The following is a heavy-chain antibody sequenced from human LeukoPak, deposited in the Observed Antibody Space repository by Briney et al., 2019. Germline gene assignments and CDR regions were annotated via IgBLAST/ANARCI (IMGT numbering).Heavy chain of an antibody. J-gene: IGHJ5*02. Sequence: ASVKVSCKASGYTFTSYYMHRVRQAPGQGLEWMGIINPSGGSTSYAQKFQGRVTMTRDMSTSTVYMELSSLRSEDTAVYYCARDGSTVVTSRGGFDPWGQGTLVTVSS. CDR2: INPSGGST. D-gene: IGHD2-15*01. CDR3: ARDGSTVVTSRGGFDP. V-gene: IGHV1-46*01. CDR1: GYTFTSYY.